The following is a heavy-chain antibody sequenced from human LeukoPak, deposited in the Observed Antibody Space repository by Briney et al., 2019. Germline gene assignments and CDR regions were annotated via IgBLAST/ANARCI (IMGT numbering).Heavy chain of an antibody. Sequence: GGSLRLSCAASGFTFSSYAMSWVRQAPGKGLEWVAVISYDGSNKYYADSVKGRFTISRDNSKNTLYLQMNSLRAEDTAVYYCARGGITIFGVVHSDAFDIWGQGTMVTVSS. J-gene: IGHJ3*02. D-gene: IGHD3-3*01. V-gene: IGHV3-30-3*01. CDR1: GFTFSSYA. CDR2: ISYDGSNK. CDR3: ARGGITIFGVVHSDAFDI.